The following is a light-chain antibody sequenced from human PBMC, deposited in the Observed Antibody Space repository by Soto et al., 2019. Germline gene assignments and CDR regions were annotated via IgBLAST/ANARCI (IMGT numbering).Light chain of an antibody. V-gene: IGKV3-15*01. Sequence: EIVMTQSPATLFVSPGERATLSCRASQTVSDDLAWYQQKPGQAPRLLIYGASTRATDIPARFSGGGSGTEFTLTISSLQSEDSAIYDCQQYHDWPPITFGPGNKVNI. CDR2: GAS. J-gene: IGKJ3*01. CDR1: QTVSDD. CDR3: QQYHDWPPIT.